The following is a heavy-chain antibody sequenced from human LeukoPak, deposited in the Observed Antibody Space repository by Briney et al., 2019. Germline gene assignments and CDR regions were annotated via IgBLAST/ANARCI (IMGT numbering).Heavy chain of an antibody. V-gene: IGHV3-7*03. D-gene: IGHD3-3*01. CDR3: ARDQYDTWSRRGNFDS. Sequence: GGSLRLSCAASGFTFSSYWMNWARQAPGKGLEWVASINHNGNVNYYVDSVKGRFTISRDNAKNSLYLQMNSLRAEDTAVFYCARDQYDTWSRRGNFDSWGQGTLVIVSS. J-gene: IGHJ4*02. CDR2: INHNGNVN. CDR1: GFTFSSYW.